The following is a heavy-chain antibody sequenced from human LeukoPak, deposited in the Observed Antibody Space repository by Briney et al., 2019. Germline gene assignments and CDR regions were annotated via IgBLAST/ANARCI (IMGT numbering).Heavy chain of an antibody. J-gene: IGHJ6*02. Sequence: GRSLRLSCAASGFTFDDYAMHWVRQAPGKGLEWVSGISWNSGSIGYADSVKGRFTISRDNAKNTLYLQMNSLRAEDTAVYYCAREGMWFGESVYYYGMDVWGQGTTVTVSS. CDR2: ISWNSGSI. D-gene: IGHD3-10*01. V-gene: IGHV3-9*01. CDR3: AREGMWFGESVYYYGMDV. CDR1: GFTFDDYA.